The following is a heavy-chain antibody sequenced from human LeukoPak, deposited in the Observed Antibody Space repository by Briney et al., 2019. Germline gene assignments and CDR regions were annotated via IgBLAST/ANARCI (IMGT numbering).Heavy chain of an antibody. V-gene: IGHV4-59*01. D-gene: IGHD4-17*01. CDR3: ARDRGTYGDYIFDY. J-gene: IGHJ4*02. Sequence: SETLSLTCTVSGGSISSYYWSWLRQPPGKGLEWIGYIYYSGSTNYNPSLKSRVTISVDTPKNQFSLKLSSVTAADTAVYYCARDRGTYGDYIFDYWGQGTLVTVSS. CDR1: GGSISSYY. CDR2: IYYSGST.